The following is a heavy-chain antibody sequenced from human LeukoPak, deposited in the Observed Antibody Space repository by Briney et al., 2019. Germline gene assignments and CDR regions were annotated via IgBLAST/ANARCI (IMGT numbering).Heavy chain of an antibody. Sequence: PGGSLRLSCAASGFTFSSYAMSWVRQALGKGLEWVSAISGSGGSTYYADSVKGRFTISRDNSKNTLYLQMNSLRAEDTAVYYCAKGVVVVPAAIDYWGQGTLVTVSS. CDR3: AKGVVVVPAAIDY. D-gene: IGHD2-2*01. CDR2: ISGSGGST. J-gene: IGHJ4*02. V-gene: IGHV3-23*01. CDR1: GFTFSSYA.